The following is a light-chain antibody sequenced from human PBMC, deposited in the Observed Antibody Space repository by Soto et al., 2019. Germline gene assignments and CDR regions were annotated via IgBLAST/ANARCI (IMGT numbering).Light chain of an antibody. Sequence: EIVLTQSPGTLSLSPGERATLSCRASQSVTGSYLAWYQQKPGQAPRLLIYGASTRATGIPDRFSGSGSGTDVTLTISRLEPEDFAVYYCQQYGSSPPKTFGQGTKVEIK. J-gene: IGKJ1*01. CDR2: GAS. V-gene: IGKV3-20*01. CDR3: QQYGSSPPKT. CDR1: QSVTGSY.